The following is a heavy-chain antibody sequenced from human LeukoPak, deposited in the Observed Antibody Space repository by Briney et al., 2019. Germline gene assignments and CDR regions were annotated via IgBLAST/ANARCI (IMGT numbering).Heavy chain of an antibody. CDR3: AKGPPPSSLYPSGY. J-gene: IGHJ4*02. CDR1: GFTFSSYA. D-gene: IGHD6-13*01. Sequence: GGSLRLSRAASGFTFSSYAMSWVRQAPGKGLEWVSAISGSGGSTYYADSVKGRFTISRDNSKNTLYLQMNSLRAEDTAVYYCAKGPPPSSLYPSGYWGQGTLVTVSS. V-gene: IGHV3-23*01. CDR2: ISGSGGST.